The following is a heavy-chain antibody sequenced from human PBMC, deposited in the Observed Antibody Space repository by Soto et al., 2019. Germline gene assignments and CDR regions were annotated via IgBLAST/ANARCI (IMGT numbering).Heavy chain of an antibody. CDR1: GFTFSSYS. Sequence: PGGSLRLSCSASGFTFSSYSLSWVRQARGRGLEWVSSISSSSTYIYYADSVRGRFTISRDDAKNSLFLQMSSLRVEDTAVYYCVRGGDTSGSWPRYWGQGTLVTVSS. D-gene: IGHD5-12*01. J-gene: IGHJ4*02. CDR3: VRGGDTSGSWPRY. V-gene: IGHV3-21*01. CDR2: ISSSSTYI.